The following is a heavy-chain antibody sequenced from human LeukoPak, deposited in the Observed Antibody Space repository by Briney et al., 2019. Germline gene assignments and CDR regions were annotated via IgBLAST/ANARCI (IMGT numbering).Heavy chain of an antibody. D-gene: IGHD3-10*01. V-gene: IGHV3-66*01. CDR2: IYSGGST. Sequence: GGSLRLSCGASGFTLSSNYMSWVRQAPGKGLEWVSVIYSGGSTYYADSVKDKFTISRDNSKNTLYLQMNSLRAEDTAVYYCARDRRSGSYFGYWGQGTLVTVSS. CDR1: GFTLSSNY. CDR3: ARDRRSGSYFGY. J-gene: IGHJ4*02.